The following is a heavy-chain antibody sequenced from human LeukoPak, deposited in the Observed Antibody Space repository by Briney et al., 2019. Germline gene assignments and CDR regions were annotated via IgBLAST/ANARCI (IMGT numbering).Heavy chain of an antibody. D-gene: IGHD1-26*01. J-gene: IGHJ4*02. V-gene: IGHV3-23*01. CDR1: GFTFSSYA. Sequence: GGSLRLSCAASGFTFSSYAMSWVRQAPGKGLGRVSAISGSGGSTYYADSVKGRFTISRDNSKNTLYLQMNSLRAEDTAVYYCAKQLGRRIVGATIDYWGQGTLVTVSS. CDR2: ISGSGGST. CDR3: AKQLGRRIVGATIDY.